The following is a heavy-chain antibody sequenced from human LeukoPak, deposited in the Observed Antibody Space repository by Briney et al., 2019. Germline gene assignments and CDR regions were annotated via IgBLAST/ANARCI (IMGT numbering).Heavy chain of an antibody. Sequence: GESLKISCKGSGYSLTTYWIGCVRQMPGKGLEWMGIIYPVDSDTRYSPSFQGQVTISPDKSISTAYLQWRSLKASDTAMYYCARLIAVDPVGYLQHWGQGTLVTVCS. CDR3: ARLIAVDPVGYLQH. CDR2: IYPVDSDT. CDR1: GYSLTTYW. D-gene: IGHD6-19*01. J-gene: IGHJ1*01. V-gene: IGHV5-51*01.